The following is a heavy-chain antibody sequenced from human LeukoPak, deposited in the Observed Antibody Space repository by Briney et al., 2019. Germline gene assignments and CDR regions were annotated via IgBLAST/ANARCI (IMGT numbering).Heavy chain of an antibody. CDR1: GYSISSGYY. CDR3: ARTDGSWCGNWFDP. V-gene: IGHV4-61*02. J-gene: IGHJ5*02. D-gene: IGHD6-13*01. Sequence: SETLSLTCTVSGYSISSGYYWSWIRQPAGKGLEWIGRIYTSGSTNYNPSLKSRVTISVDTSKNQFSLKLSSVTAADTAVYYCARTDGSWCGNWFDPWGQGTLVTVSS. CDR2: IYTSGST.